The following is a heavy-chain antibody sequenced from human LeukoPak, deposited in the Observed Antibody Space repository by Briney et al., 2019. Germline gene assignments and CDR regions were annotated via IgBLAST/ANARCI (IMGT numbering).Heavy chain of an antibody. CDR1: GFTFSSYA. D-gene: IGHD3-22*01. J-gene: IGHJ4*02. CDR3: AKGDISPRDYYDSSGYYSVDY. Sequence: GGSLRLSCAASGFTFSSYAMSWVRQAPGKGLEWVSAISGSGGSTYYADSVKGRFTISRDNSKNTLYLQMNSLRAEDTAVYYCAKGDISPRDYYDSSGYYSVDYWGQGTLVTVSS. CDR2: ISGSGGST. V-gene: IGHV3-23*01.